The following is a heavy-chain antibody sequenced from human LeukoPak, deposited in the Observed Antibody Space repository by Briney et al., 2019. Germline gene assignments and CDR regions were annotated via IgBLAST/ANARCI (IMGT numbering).Heavy chain of an antibody. CDR2: INPSGGST. D-gene: IGHD3-10*01. Sequence: ASVKVSCKVSGYTLTELSMHWVRQAPGQGFEWMGIINPSGGSTSYAQKFQGRVTMTRDTSISTAYMELSRLRSDDTAVYYCARDLYYYGSGRPTYGMDVWGQGTTVTVSS. J-gene: IGHJ6*02. V-gene: IGHV1-46*01. CDR1: GYTLTELS. CDR3: ARDLYYYGSGRPTYGMDV.